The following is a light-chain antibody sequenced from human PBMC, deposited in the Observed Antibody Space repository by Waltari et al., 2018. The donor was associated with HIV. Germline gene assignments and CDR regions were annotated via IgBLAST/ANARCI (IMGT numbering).Light chain of an antibody. CDR2: KDN. Sequence: ELTQPPSLSVSRGQQARITCSGGVSPKIYAFCYQQKSGQAPVLLIYKDNIQPSDSPERLSGYSSGTMDTLTISGAQLDDGARYYCYSAYDSGDLYGFGGVSKLPVL. CDR3: YSAYDSGDLYG. J-gene: IGLJ2*01. CDR1: VSPKIY. V-gene: IGLV3-10*02.